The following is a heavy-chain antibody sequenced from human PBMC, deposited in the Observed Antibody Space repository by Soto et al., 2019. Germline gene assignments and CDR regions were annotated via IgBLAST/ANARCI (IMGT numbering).Heavy chain of an antibody. CDR1: GFTLSIYW. Sequence: GGSLRLSCAASGFTLSIYWMTWVRQAPGKGLEWVANIKQDGSEKYYVDSVRGRFTIFRDNAKNSLDLQMNSLGVEDTAVYYCARDWAGDFDYWGQGTPVTVSS. CDR2: IKQDGSEK. J-gene: IGHJ4*02. V-gene: IGHV3-7*05. D-gene: IGHD3-10*01. CDR3: ARDWAGDFDY.